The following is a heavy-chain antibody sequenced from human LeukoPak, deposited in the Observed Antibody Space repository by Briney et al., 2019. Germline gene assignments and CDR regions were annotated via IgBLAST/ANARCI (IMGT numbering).Heavy chain of an antibody. CDR2: IYYSGTT. J-gene: IGHJ4*02. Sequence: EXSETLSLTCTVSGGSISSYYWSWIRQPPGKGLEWIGYIYYSGTTNYNPSLKSRVTISVDTSKNQFSLKLSSVTAADTAVYYCARGVYIAAAQYGYWGQGTLVTVSS. V-gene: IGHV4-59*01. D-gene: IGHD6-13*01. CDR3: ARGVYIAAAQYGY. CDR1: GGSISSYY.